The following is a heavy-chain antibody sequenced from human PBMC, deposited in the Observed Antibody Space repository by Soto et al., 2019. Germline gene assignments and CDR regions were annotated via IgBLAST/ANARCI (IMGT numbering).Heavy chain of an antibody. CDR3: ATDPNDFWSGYYV. CDR1: GFTFSDYY. CDR2: ISSSGSTI. J-gene: IGHJ4*02. V-gene: IGHV3-11*01. Sequence: PGGSLRLSCAASGFTFSDYYMNWIRQAPGKGLEWVSYISSSGSTINYADSVKGRFTISRDNTKNSLYLQMNSLRVEDTAVYYCATDPNDFWSGYYVWGQGTLVTVSS. D-gene: IGHD3-3*01.